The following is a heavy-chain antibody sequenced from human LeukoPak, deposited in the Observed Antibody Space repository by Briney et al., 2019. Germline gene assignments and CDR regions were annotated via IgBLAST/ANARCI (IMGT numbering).Heavy chain of an antibody. V-gene: IGHV3-23*01. D-gene: IGHD1-26*01. J-gene: IGHJ4*02. CDR2: VNADGGNT. Sequence: GGSLRLSCAASGFTFDNYRMSWVRQAPGKGLEWVSTVNADGGNTYYADSVKGRFTISRDNSKSTLILQMNSLRVGDTALYYCTKRVKYGGTWDHFADWGQGTLVTVSS. CDR1: GFTFDNYR. CDR3: TKRVKYGGTWDHFAD.